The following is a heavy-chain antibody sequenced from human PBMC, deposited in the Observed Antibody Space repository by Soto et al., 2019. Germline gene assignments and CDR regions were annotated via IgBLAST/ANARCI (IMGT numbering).Heavy chain of an antibody. CDR2: IYWNGET. CDR1: GFSLSTGGVG. CDR3: AHRPPFADYNLDY. D-gene: IGHD1-20*01. V-gene: IGHV2-5*01. Sequence: QITLKESGPTLVKPTQTLTLTCNFSGFSLSTGGVGVAWVRQPPGKALEWLTLIYWNGETRTSPSLENRLTVTKDASKNQVALTMTNMDPVDTATYYFAHRPPFADYNLDYWGQGIRVTVSS. J-gene: IGHJ4*02.